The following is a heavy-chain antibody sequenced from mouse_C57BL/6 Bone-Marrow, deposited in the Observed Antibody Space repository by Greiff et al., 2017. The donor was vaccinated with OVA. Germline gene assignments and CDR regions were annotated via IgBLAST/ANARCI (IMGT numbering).Heavy chain of an antibody. V-gene: IGHV5-4*03. D-gene: IGHD1-1*02. CDR2: ISDGGSYT. J-gene: IGHJ3*01. CDR1: GFTFSSYA. CDR3: ARHDGTYPFAY. Sequence: EVKLVESGGGLVKPGGSLKLSCAASGFTFSSYAMSWVRQTPEKRLEWVATISDGGSYTYYPDNVKGRFTISRDNAKNNLYLQMSSLRSEDTALYYCARHDGTYPFAYWGQGTLVTVSA.